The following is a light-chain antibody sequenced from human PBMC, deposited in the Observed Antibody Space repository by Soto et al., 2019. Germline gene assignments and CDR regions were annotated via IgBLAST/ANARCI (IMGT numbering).Light chain of an antibody. J-gene: IGLJ6*01. CDR2: DVS. CDR1: SSDVGGYTY. CDR3: GYHRDLHSLHIRRSCD. V-gene: IGLV2-14*01. Sequence: MTTSCGRNSSDVGGYTYVSWYQQHPGKAPKLMIYDVSNRPSGVSNRFSGSKSGNTAFLTISGLLAEDDAFYYYGYHRDLHSLHIRRSCDLG.